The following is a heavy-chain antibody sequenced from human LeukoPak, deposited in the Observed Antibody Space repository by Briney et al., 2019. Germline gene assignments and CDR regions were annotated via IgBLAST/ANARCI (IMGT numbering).Heavy chain of an antibody. Sequence: PGGSLRLSCAASGLTLSNYNMNWVRQAPGKGLEWVSVIYSGGDTYYADSVKGRFTISRDNSKNMTYLEMTSLKAEDTAVYYCAKERNLEIAVAGTIFDYWGQGTLVTVSS. CDR3: AKERNLEIAVAGTIFDY. CDR1: GLTLSNYN. CDR2: IYSGGDT. J-gene: IGHJ4*02. V-gene: IGHV3-66*01. D-gene: IGHD6-19*01.